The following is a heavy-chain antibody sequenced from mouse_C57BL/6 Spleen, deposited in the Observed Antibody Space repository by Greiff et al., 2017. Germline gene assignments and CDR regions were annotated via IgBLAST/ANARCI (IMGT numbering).Heavy chain of an antibody. CDR3: ACSYDYGGAWFAY. D-gene: IGHD2-4*01. Sequence: EVKLVESGGGLVKPGGSLKLSCAASGFTFSSYAMSWVRQTPEKRLEWVATISDGGSYTYYPDNVKGRSTISRDNAKSNLYLQMRHLKSEDTAMYYCACSYDYGGAWFAYWGQGTLVTVSA. CDR2: ISDGGSYT. CDR1: GFTFSSYA. J-gene: IGHJ3*01. V-gene: IGHV5-4*03.